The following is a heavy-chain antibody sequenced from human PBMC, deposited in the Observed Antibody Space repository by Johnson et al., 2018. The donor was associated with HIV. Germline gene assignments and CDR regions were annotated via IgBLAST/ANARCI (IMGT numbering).Heavy chain of an antibody. D-gene: IGHD1-26*01. CDR3: ARAGVGAGAFDI. J-gene: IGHJ3*02. Sequence: VQLVESGGDLVQPGGSLRLSCAASGFTFSSYDMHWVRQATGKGLEWVSAIGTAGDTYYPGSVKGRFTISRENAKNSLYLQMNSLRAGDTAVYYCARAGVGAGAFDIWGQGTMVTVSS. V-gene: IGHV3-13*01. CDR1: GFTFSSYD. CDR2: IGTAGDT.